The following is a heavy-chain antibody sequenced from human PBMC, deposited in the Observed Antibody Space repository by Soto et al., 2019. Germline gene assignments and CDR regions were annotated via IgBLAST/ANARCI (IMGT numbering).Heavy chain of an antibody. D-gene: IGHD3-10*01. V-gene: IGHV3-48*03. J-gene: IGHJ6*02. Sequence: EVQLVESGGGLVQPGGSLRLSCAVSGFTYGAYEMNWVRQAPGKGLEWVAYINSSGSIRYYAVSVQGRFTISRDNANNSLFLQMNSLRAEDTAVYYCARELRTLDRGVTYSMDVWGQGTTVTVTS. CDR1: GFTYGAYE. CDR2: INSSGSIR. CDR3: ARELRTLDRGVTYSMDV.